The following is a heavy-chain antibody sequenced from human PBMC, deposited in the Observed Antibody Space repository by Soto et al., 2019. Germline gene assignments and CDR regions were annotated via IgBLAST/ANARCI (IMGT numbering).Heavy chain of an antibody. CDR3: AGLVFWSGYYQSKGGFYWFDP. Sequence: PSETLSLTCTVSSGSISSGDYYWSWIRQPPGKGLEWIGYIYYSGSTYYNPSLKSRVTISVDTSKNQFSLKLSSVTAADTAVYYCAGLVFWSGYYQSKGGFYWFDPWGQGTLVTVSS. J-gene: IGHJ5*02. CDR2: IYYSGST. CDR1: SGSISSGDYY. D-gene: IGHD3-3*01. V-gene: IGHV4-30-4*01.